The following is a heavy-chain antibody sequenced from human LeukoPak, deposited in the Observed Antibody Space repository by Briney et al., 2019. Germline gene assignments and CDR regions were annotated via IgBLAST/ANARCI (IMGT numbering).Heavy chain of an antibody. CDR3: ARETYFDY. CDR2: ISSSGSTI. CDR1: GFPFSSYE. V-gene: IGHV3-48*03. Sequence: PGGSLRLSCVASGFPFSSYEMSWVRQAPGKGLEWLSYISSSGSTIYYADFVKGRFTISRDNAKSSVYLQMNSLRAEDTAVYYCARETYFDYWGEGTLLTVSS. J-gene: IGHJ4*02.